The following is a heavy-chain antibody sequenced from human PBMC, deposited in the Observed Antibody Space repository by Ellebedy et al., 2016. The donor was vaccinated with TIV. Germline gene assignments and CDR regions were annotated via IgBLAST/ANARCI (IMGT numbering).Heavy chain of an antibody. CDR1: GGIFRSNA. Sequence: ASVKVSXXASGGIFRSNAMGWVRQAPGQGLEWMGGLITFFCTTNYAQKFQGRVTITADESTSTVYMELSSLRSEDTAVYYCARGRGYNLESHFDNWGQGTVVIVSS. V-gene: IGHV1-69*13. CDR3: ARGRGYNLESHFDN. D-gene: IGHD5-24*01. J-gene: IGHJ4*02. CDR2: LITFFCTT.